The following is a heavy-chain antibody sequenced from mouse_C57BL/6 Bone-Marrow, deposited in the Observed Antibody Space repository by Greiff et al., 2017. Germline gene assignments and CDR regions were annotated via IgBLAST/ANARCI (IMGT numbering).Heavy chain of an antibody. CDR1: GYTFTSYG. D-gene: IGHD2-4*01. CDR2: IYPRSGNT. V-gene: IGHV1-81*01. Sequence: VQLQQSGAELARPGASVKLSCKASGYTFTSYGISWVKQRTGQGLEWIGEIYPRSGNTYYNEKFKGKATLTVDKSSSTAYMELRSLTSEDSAVYFCARGDDDVGFAYWGKGTMVTVSA. CDR3: ARGDDDVGFAY. J-gene: IGHJ3*01.